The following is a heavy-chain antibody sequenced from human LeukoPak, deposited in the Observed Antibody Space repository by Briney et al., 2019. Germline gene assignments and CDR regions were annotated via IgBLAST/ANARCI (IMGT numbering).Heavy chain of an antibody. V-gene: IGHV1-2*02. CDR2: INPNSGAT. CDR3: ARGRRILGGPENAGDFFDF. J-gene: IGHJ4*01. Sequence: ASVTVSCKASGYTLTDYYLHWVRQAPGQGLKWMGWINPNSGATHYAQSFQARVTMTRDTSIASSYMELTGLESDDTAVYYCARGRRILGGPENAGDFFDFWGQGSLVTVSS. CDR1: GYTLTDYY. D-gene: IGHD3-16*01.